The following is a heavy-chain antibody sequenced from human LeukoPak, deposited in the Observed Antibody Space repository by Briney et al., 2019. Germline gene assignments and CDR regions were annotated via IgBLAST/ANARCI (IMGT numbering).Heavy chain of an antibody. J-gene: IGHJ4*02. Sequence: SVRVSCKASGGTFSSYATSWVRQAPGQGLEWMGGIIPIFGTANYAQKFQGRVTITTDESTSTAYMELSSLRSEDTAVYYCARGAEAYSSSWLTIDYWGQGTLVTVSS. CDR1: GGTFSSYA. V-gene: IGHV1-69*05. CDR2: IIPIFGTA. D-gene: IGHD6-13*01. CDR3: ARGAEAYSSSWLTIDY.